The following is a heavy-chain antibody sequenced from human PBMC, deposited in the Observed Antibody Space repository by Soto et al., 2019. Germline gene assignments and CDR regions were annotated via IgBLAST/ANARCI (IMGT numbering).Heavy chain of an antibody. CDR1: GYSFTSYW. V-gene: IGHV5-51*01. D-gene: IGHD2-2*01. J-gene: IGHJ4*02. Sequence: GESLNISCKGSGYSFTSYWIGWVRQMPGKGLEWMGIIYPGDSDTRYSPSFQGQATISADKSISTAYLQWSSLKASDTAMYYCARLGGYCSSTKCYGGGDYWGQGTLVTVSS. CDR3: ARLGGYCSSTKCYGGGDY. CDR2: IYPGDSDT.